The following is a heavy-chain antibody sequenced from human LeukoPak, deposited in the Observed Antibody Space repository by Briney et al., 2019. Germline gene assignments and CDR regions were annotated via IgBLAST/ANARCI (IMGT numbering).Heavy chain of an antibody. D-gene: IGHD3-22*01. Sequence: PGGSLRLSSAASAFTFSAYALSWVRQAPGKGLEYGSAITASGGSTYYAASVKGRFTISRDNSKNTLYLQMNSLRAEDTAMFYCLGYDDSSGYNYFNYWGEGRQVTVSS. CDR2: ITASGGST. V-gene: IGHV3-23*01. CDR1: AFTFSAYA. CDR3: LGYDDSSGYNYFNY. J-gene: IGHJ4*02.